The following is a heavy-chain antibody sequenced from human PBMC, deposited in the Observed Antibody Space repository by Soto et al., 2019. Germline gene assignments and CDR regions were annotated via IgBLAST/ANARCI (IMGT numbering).Heavy chain of an antibody. CDR2: VYYSGST. CDR3: ARGRSHAWQRLVPYFDY. Sequence: TETLTLTCTVSDDSVSNSYWGWSRQPPGKGLEWVAYVYYSGSTNYNPSLGSRVTISVDKSKNQFSLKMTSVTGADTAVYYCARGRSHAWQRLVPYFDYSCQAILVSLSS. V-gene: IGHV4-59*02. J-gene: IGHJ4*02. CDR1: DDSVSNSY. D-gene: IGHD6-25*01.